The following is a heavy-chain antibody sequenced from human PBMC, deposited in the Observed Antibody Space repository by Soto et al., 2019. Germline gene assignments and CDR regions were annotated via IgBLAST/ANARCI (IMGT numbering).Heavy chain of an antibody. CDR2: ISGSGGST. CDR1: GFTFNSYA. Sequence: GGSLRLSCAASGFTFNSYAMSWVRQAPGKGLEWVSAISGSGGSTYYADSVKGRFTISRDNSKNTLYLQMNSLRAEDTAVYYCAKDGLDYGSGSPYTNDYWGQGTLVTVSS. D-gene: IGHD3-10*01. J-gene: IGHJ4*02. V-gene: IGHV3-23*01. CDR3: AKDGLDYGSGSPYTNDY.